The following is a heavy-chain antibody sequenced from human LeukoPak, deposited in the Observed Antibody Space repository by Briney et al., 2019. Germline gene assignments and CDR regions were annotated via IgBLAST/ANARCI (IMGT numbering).Heavy chain of an antibody. CDR1: GGTFSRYA. CDR3: ARSVQLVGWFDP. J-gene: IGHJ5*02. V-gene: IGHV1-69*05. D-gene: IGHD6-6*01. Sequence: SVKVSRKASGGTFSRYAISWVRQAPGQGLEWMGGIIPIFGTANYAQKFQGRVTITTDESTSTAYMELSSLRSEDTAVYYCARSVQLVGWFDPWGQGTLVTVSS. CDR2: IIPIFGTA.